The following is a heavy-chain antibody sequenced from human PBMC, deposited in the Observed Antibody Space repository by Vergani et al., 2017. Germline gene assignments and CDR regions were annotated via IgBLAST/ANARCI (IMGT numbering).Heavy chain of an antibody. CDR3: ARRWRSGGKLFSH. J-gene: IGHJ4*02. V-gene: IGHV4-39*01. CDR2: IYYSGST. Sequence: QLQLQESGPRLVKPSETLSLTCTVSGGSISSSSYYWGWIRQPPGKGLEWIGSIYYSGSTYYNPFLKSRLTISVATSKNQFTLKLISVTAAATAVYYCARRWRSGGKLFSHWGQGTLVTVSS. D-gene: IGHD2-15*01. CDR1: GGSISSSSYY.